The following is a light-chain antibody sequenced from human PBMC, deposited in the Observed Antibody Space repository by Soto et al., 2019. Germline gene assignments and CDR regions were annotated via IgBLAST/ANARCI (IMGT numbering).Light chain of an antibody. J-gene: IGLJ3*02. CDR3: AAWDDSLNGLV. Sequence: QSVLTQPPSASGTPGQRVTVSCSGSSSNIGSNTVKWYQQLPGTAPKLLIYSNNQRPSGVPDRFSGSKSGTSVSLAISGLQSEDEDDYYCAAWDDSLNGLVIGGGTKLTVL. CDR2: SNN. CDR1: SSNIGSNT. V-gene: IGLV1-44*01.